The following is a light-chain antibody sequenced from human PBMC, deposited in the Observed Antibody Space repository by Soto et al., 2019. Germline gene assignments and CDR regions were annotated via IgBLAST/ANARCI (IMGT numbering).Light chain of an antibody. V-gene: IGLV2-23*01. CDR1: SNDVGRYNL. CDR2: EAT. CDR3: CAYAGSGTVV. Sequence: QSVLTQPASVSVSPEQSITISFTGTSNDVGRYNLVSWYQQHPGKAPKVMIYEATKRPSGVSNRFSGSKSGNTASLTISGLQAEDEADYYCCAYAGSGTVVFGGGTKVTVL. J-gene: IGLJ3*02.